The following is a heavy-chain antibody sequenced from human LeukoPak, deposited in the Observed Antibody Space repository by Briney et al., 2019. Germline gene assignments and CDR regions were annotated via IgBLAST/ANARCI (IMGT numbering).Heavy chain of an antibody. CDR2: ISTYNGNT. CDR3: ARVGYYDSSSYYPADY. V-gene: IGHV1-18*01. CDR1: GYTFINYD. J-gene: IGHJ4*02. D-gene: IGHD3-22*01. Sequence: ASVKVSCKASGYTFINYDITWVRQAPGQGLEWMGWISTYNGNTSYAQKVQGRVSMTTDTSTNTAYMELRSLRSDDTAVYYCARVGYYDSSSYYPADYWGQGTLVTVSS.